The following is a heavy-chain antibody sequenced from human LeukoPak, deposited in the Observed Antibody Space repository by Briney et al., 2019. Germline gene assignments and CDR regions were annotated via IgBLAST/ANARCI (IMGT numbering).Heavy chain of an antibody. CDR1: GFTFSDHY. CDR2: TRNKANSYTT. V-gene: IGHV3-72*01. D-gene: IGHD6-6*01. CDR3: AREGVSSSSRGAYYYYMDV. J-gene: IGHJ6*03. Sequence: GGSLRLSCAASGFTFSDHYMDWVRQAPGKGLEWVGRTRNKANSYTTEYAATVKGRFTISRDDSNNSLYLQMNSLKTEDTAVYDWAREGVSSSSRGAYYYYMDVWGKGTTVTVSS.